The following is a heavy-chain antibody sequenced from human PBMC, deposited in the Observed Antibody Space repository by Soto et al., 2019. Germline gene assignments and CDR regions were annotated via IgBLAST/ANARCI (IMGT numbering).Heavy chain of an antibody. CDR1: GFTFSSYT. Sequence: EVQLVESGGGLVKPGGSLSISCAASGFTFSSYTMNWVRQVPGKGLQWVSSITSGSNYMYYADSVRGRFTTSRDNDKHSLYLQMNGLRAEETAVYFCARDSMSVDGTSFDYWGQGTLVTVSS. J-gene: IGHJ4*02. V-gene: IGHV3-21*01. CDR2: ITSGSNYM. D-gene: IGHD6-19*01. CDR3: ARDSMSVDGTSFDY.